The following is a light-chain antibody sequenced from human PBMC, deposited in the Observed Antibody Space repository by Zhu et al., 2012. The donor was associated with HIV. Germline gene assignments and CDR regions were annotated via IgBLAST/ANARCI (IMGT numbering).Light chain of an antibody. CDR2: DTS. CDR3: QQLNSYPLFT. V-gene: IGKV1-9*01. Sequence: QLTQSPAFLSASVGDRVTITCRASETISRYLAWYQQKPGKAPKLLIYDTSTLQSGVPSTFSGSGSGTEFTLTVNSLQPEDFATYYCQQLNSYPLFTFGPGTKVDIK. CDR1: ETISRY. J-gene: IGKJ3*01.